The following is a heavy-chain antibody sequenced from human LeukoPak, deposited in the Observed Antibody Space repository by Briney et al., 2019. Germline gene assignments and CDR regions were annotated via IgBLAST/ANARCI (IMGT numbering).Heavy chain of an antibody. Sequence: KPSETLSLTCTVTGVSISSYYWGSLRQPPGQGLDWNGQIYYIGSTNYNPSLKTRVTISVETSKNQFSLKLSSVTAPDTAVYYCGRDGAQQRAYFQHWGQGTLVSVSS. V-gene: IGHV4-59*01. CDR1: GVSISSYY. D-gene: IGHD6-25*01. CDR2: IYYIGST. J-gene: IGHJ1*01. CDR3: GRDGAQQRAYFQH.